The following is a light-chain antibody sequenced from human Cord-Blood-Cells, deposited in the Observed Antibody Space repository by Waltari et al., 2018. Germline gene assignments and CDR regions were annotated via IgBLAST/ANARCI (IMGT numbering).Light chain of an antibody. J-gene: IGKJ4*02. CDR1: QSVSSN. CDR3: QQYNNWPPLT. V-gene: IGKV3-15*01. CDR2: GAS. Sequence: EIVMTQSPATLSVSPGERATLSCRASQSVSSNLAWYQQKPGQSPRLLIYGASTRATGIPVRFIGSGSGTEFALTISSLQSEDFAVYYCQQYNNWPPLTFGGGTKVEIK.